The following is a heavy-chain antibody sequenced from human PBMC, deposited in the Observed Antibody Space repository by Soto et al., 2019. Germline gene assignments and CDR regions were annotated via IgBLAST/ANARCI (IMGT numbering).Heavy chain of an antibody. CDR1: GFTFSSYG. CDR3: AKDRGNPPYYYYGMDV. J-gene: IGHJ6*02. D-gene: IGHD1-26*01. Sequence: QVQLVASGGGVVQPGRSLRLSCAASGFTFSSYGMHWVRQAPGKGLEWVAVISYDGSNKYYADSVKGRFTISRDNSKNTLYLQMNSLRAEDTAVYYCAKDRGNPPYYYYGMDVWGQGTTVTVSS. CDR2: ISYDGSNK. V-gene: IGHV3-30*18.